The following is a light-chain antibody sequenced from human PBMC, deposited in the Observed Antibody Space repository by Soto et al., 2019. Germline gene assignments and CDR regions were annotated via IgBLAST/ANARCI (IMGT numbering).Light chain of an antibody. J-gene: IGKJ4*01. Sequence: EIVMTQSPAILSVSPGERATLSCRASQSVSSNLAWYQQKPGQTPRLLIYGASTRATGIPARFSGSGSGTEFTLTISSLQSEDFAIYSCQQYNNWLMLSFGGGTKVEIK. CDR1: QSVSSN. V-gene: IGKV3-15*01. CDR3: QQYNNWLMLS. CDR2: GAS.